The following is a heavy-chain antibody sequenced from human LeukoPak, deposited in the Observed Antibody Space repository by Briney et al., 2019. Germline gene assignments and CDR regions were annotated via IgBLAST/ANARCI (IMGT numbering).Heavy chain of an antibody. D-gene: IGHD3-22*01. CDR1: GFTYSSQA. CDR3: TKDSSSAYPYFAY. J-gene: IGHJ4*02. Sequence: GGPLRLSCAASGFTYSSQAMTWVRQAPGKGLEWVSYLSGSGCITYYADSVKGGFTISRENSKNTVYLEVKSLSAEDTAVYYVTKDSSSAYPYFAYWGQRTLVSVSS. V-gene: IGHV3-23*01. CDR2: LSGSGCIT.